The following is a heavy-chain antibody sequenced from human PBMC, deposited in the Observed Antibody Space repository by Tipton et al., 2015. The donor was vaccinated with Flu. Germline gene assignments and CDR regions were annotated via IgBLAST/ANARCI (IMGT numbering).Heavy chain of an antibody. J-gene: IGHJ6*02. CDR3: ARSMVGIFGVVEGCHGMDV. Sequence: TLSLTCIVSGGSMSSYYWSWIRQSPGKGLEWIGNIYYSGSPNYDPSLKSRVTISVDMSKNQFSLKLSSVTAADTAVYYCARSMVGIFGVVEGCHGMDVWGQGTTVSVSS. CDR1: GGSMSSYY. D-gene: IGHD3-3*01. CDR2: IYYSGSP. V-gene: IGHV4-59*01.